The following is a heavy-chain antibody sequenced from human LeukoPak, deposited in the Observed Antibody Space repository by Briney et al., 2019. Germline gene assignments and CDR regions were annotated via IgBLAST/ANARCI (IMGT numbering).Heavy chain of an antibody. CDR1: GGSISSYY. Sequence: TSETLSLTCTVSGGSISSYYWSWIRQPAGKGLEWIGRIYTSGSTNYNPSLKSRVTMSVDTSKNQFSLKLSSVTAADTAVYFCARGVGYDDTLGSYYGFFDYWGQGTLVAVSS. V-gene: IGHV4-4*07. CDR3: ARGVGYDDTLGSYYGFFDY. J-gene: IGHJ4*02. CDR2: IYTSGST. D-gene: IGHD3-22*01.